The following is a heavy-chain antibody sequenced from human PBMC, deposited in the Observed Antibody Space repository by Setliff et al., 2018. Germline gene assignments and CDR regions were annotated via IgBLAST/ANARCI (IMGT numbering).Heavy chain of an antibody. CDR2: IYSGGTT. D-gene: IGHD6-19*01. CDR3: AKLPYSSAWYAY. Sequence: GGSLRLSCAASGFSVSDNYMNWVRQAPGKGLEWVSVIYSGGTTYYADSVKGRFTISRDNSKNTLYLQMNSLRAEDTAVYYCAKLPYSSAWYAYWGQGTLVTVSS. J-gene: IGHJ4*02. CDR1: GFSVSDNY. V-gene: IGHV3-66*04.